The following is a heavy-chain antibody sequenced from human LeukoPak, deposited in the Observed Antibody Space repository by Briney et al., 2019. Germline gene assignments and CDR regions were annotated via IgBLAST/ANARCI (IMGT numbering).Heavy chain of an antibody. Sequence: SETLSLTCTVSGGSISSSDYYWCWIRQPPGKGLEWIGSIYYSGSTYYNPSLKSRVTISVDTSKNHFSLRLSSVTAADTAMFYCARLTIAANAFDIWGQGTMVTVSS. CDR3: ARLTIAANAFDI. J-gene: IGHJ3*02. CDR2: IYYSGST. D-gene: IGHD2-15*01. CDR1: GGSISSSDYY. V-gene: IGHV4-39*02.